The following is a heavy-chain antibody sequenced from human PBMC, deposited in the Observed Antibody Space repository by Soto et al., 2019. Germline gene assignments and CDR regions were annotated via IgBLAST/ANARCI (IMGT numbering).Heavy chain of an antibody. CDR2: ISYDGSNK. Sequence: HPGGSLRLSCAASGFTFSSYGVHWVRQAPGKGLEWVAVISYDGSNKYYADSVKGRFTISRDNSKNTLYLQMNSLRGEDTAVYYCSRVAYWGPGTQVTVSS. CDR1: GFTFSSYG. CDR3: SRVAY. V-gene: IGHV3-30*03. J-gene: IGHJ4*02.